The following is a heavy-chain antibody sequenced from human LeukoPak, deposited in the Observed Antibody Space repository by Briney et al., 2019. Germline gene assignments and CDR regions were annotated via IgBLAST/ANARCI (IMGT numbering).Heavy chain of an antibody. V-gene: IGHV1-69*01. CDR1: GGTFSSYA. CDR2: IIPIFGTA. J-gene: IGHJ4*02. CDR3: ARLIEVGGYFDWLPHDY. Sequence: EASVKVSCKASGGTFSSYAISWVRQAPGQGLEWMGGIIPIFGTANYAQKFQGRVTITADESTSTAYMELSSLRSEDTAVYYCARLIEVGGYFDWLPHDYWGQGTLVTVSS. D-gene: IGHD3-9*01.